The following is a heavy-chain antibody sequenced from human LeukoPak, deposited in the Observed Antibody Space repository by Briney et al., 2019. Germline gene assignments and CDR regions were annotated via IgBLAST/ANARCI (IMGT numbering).Heavy chain of an antibody. Sequence: WGSLRLSCAASGFTFSSYWMSWVRQVPGKGLEWVANIKQDGSEKYYADSVKGRFTISRDNSKNTLYLQMNSLRAEDTAVYYCARPSLYYYDTSGYYRYWYFDLWGRGTLVTVSS. CDR2: IKQDGSEK. D-gene: IGHD3-22*01. CDR1: GFTFSSYW. J-gene: IGHJ2*01. CDR3: ARPSLYYYDTSGYYRYWYFDL. V-gene: IGHV3-7*01.